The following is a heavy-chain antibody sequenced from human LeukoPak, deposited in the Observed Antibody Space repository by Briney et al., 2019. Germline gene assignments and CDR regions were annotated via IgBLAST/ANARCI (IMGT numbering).Heavy chain of an antibody. Sequence: GGSLRLSCAASGFTVSSNYMSWVRQAPGEGLEWVAVISYDGSNKYYADSVKGRFTISRDNSKNTLYLQMNSLRAEDTAVYYCARRYSSGWYAFDIWGQGTMVTVSS. D-gene: IGHD6-19*01. V-gene: IGHV3-30-3*01. CDR3: ARRYSSGWYAFDI. CDR2: ISYDGSNK. J-gene: IGHJ3*02. CDR1: GFTVSSNY.